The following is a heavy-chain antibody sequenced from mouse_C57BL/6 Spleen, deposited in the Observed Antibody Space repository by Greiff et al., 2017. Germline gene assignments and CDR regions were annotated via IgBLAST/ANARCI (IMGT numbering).Heavy chain of an antibody. D-gene: IGHD2-4*01. CDR1: GYTFTDYE. CDR2: IDPETGGT. V-gene: IGHV1-15*01. J-gene: IGHJ2*01. CDR3: TRGGLRQYFDY. Sequence: VKLMESGAELVRPGASVTLSCKASGYTFTDYEMHWVKQTPVHGLEWIGAIDPETGGTAYNQKVKGKAILTADKSSSTAYMELRSLTSEDSAVYYCTRGGLRQYFDYWGQGTTLTVSS.